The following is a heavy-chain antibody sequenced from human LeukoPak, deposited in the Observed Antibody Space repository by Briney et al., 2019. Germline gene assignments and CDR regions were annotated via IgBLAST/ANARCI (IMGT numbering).Heavy chain of an antibody. D-gene: IGHD3-9*01. V-gene: IGHV3-21*01. CDR3: ASYYDILTGYYMTEDDAFDI. CDR2: ISSSSGYI. CDR1: GFTFSSYS. Sequence: GGSLRLSCAASGFTFSSYSMNWVRQAPGKGLEWVSSISSSSGYIYYADSVKGRFTISRDNAKNSLYLQMNSLRAEDTAVYYCASYYDILTGYYMTEDDAFDIWGQGTMVTVSS. J-gene: IGHJ3*02.